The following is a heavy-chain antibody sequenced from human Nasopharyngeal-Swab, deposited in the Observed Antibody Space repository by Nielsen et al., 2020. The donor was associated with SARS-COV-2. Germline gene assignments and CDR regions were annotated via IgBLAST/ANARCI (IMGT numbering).Heavy chain of an antibody. CDR2: ISSSSSYI. Sequence: GESLKISCAASGFTFSSYSMNWVRQAPGKGLEWASSISSSSSYIYYADSVKGRFTISRDNAKNSLYLQMNSLRAEDTAVYYCARDPLAVAGIGEVVDYWGQGTLVTVSS. CDR1: GFTFSSYS. J-gene: IGHJ4*02. CDR3: ARDPLAVAGIGEVVDY. V-gene: IGHV3-21*01. D-gene: IGHD6-19*01.